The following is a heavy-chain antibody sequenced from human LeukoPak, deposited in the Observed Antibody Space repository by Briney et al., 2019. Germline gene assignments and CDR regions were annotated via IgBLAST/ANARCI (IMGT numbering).Heavy chain of an antibody. V-gene: IGHV3-23*01. D-gene: IGHD4-17*01. J-gene: IGHJ6*02. CDR3: AKPPLYGDYYYYGMDV. Sequence: GGALRVSCVASRFTLSSYVMSWVRQAPGRGLEWVSPICGSGGSTYYAHTVKGRFTIYRDKSKNTQYLQMNSLRAEDTAVYYCAKPPLYGDYYYYGMDVWGQGTTVTVSS. CDR1: RFTLSSYV. CDR2: ICGSGGST.